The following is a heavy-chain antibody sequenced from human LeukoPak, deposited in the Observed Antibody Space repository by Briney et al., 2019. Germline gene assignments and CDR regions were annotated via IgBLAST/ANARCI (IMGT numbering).Heavy chain of an antibody. Sequence: PSETLSLTCTVSGGSISSYYWSWIRQPPGKGLEWIGYIYYSGSTNYNPSLKSRVTISVDTSKNQFSLKLYSVTAADTAVYYCARGGYYGSGNDFRFDPWGQGTLVTVSS. V-gene: IGHV4-59*08. J-gene: IGHJ5*02. CDR1: GGSISSYY. CDR3: ARGGYYGSGNDFRFDP. CDR2: IYYSGST. D-gene: IGHD3-10*01.